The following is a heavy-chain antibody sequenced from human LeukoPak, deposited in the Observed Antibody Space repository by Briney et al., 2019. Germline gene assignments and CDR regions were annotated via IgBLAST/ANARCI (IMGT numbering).Heavy chain of an antibody. Sequence: GGSLRLSCAASGFTFSSYSMNWVRQAPGKGLEWVSAISGSGGSTYYADSVKGRFTISRDNSKNTLYLQMNSLRAEDTAVYYCAKGTYSGYVSFDYWGQGTLVTVSS. CDR2: ISGSGGST. D-gene: IGHD5-12*01. CDR1: GFTFSSYS. V-gene: IGHV3-23*01. J-gene: IGHJ4*02. CDR3: AKGTYSGYVSFDY.